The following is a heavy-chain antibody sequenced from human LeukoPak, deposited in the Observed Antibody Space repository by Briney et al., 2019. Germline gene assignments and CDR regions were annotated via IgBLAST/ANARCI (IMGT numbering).Heavy chain of an antibody. Sequence: PRGSLRLSCAASGFTFSSYEMNWVRQAPGKGLEWVSYISSSGSTIYYADSVKGRFTISRDNAKNSLYLQMNSLRAEDTAVYYCARDPSPVSGSYYCDYWGQGTLVTVSS. J-gene: IGHJ4*02. D-gene: IGHD1-26*01. CDR1: GFTFSSYE. CDR2: ISSSGSTI. CDR3: ARDPSPVSGSYYCDY. V-gene: IGHV3-48*03.